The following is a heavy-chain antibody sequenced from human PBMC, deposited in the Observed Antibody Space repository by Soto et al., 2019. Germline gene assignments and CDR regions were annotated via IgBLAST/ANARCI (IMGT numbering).Heavy chain of an antibody. CDR1: GFTFSSYA. V-gene: IGHV3-30-3*01. D-gene: IGHD2-21*02. Sequence: QVQLVESGGGVVQPGRSLRLSCAASGFTFSSYAMHWVRQAPGKGLEWVAVISYDGCNKYYADSVKGRFTISRDNSKNTLYLQMNSLRAEDTAVYYCARDGAVTGYYYGMDVWGQGTTVTVSS. CDR3: ARDGAVTGYYYGMDV. CDR2: ISYDGCNK. J-gene: IGHJ6*02.